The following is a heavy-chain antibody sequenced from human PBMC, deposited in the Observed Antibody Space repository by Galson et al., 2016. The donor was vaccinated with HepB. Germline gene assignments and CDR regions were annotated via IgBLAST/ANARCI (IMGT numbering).Heavy chain of an antibody. Sequence: SLRLSCAASGFAFSSYAMTWVRQGPGKGLEWLLLISSGSDVRYFADSVKGRFAVSRDNSKNTLYLQMNSLRVDDTAIYYCAKYLQGNAVHWGFDSWGLGTLVTVSS. CDR3: AKYLQGNAVHWGFDS. J-gene: IGHJ4*02. CDR1: GFAFSSYA. CDR2: ISSGSDVR. D-gene: IGHD3-16*01. V-gene: IGHV3-23*01.